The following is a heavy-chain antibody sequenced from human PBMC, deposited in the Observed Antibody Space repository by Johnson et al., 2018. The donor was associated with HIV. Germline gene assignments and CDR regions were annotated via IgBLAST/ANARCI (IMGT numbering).Heavy chain of an antibody. Sequence: VQLVESGGGVVQPGRSLRLSCAASGFTFSSSWMNWVRQAPGKGLEWVATIKQGGSEKYYVDSVKGRFTISRDNAKNSLYLQMSSLRAEDTAVYYCARAPYNWNEGLFAAFDMWGRGTKVTVSS. D-gene: IGHD1-20*01. CDR1: GFTFSSSW. V-gene: IGHV3-7*01. CDR2: IKQGGSEK. CDR3: ARAPYNWNEGLFAAFDM. J-gene: IGHJ3*02.